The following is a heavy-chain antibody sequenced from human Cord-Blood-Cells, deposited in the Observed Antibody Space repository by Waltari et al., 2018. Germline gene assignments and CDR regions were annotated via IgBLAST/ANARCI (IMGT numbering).Heavy chain of an antibody. CDR2: SDPKDGET. D-gene: IGHD5-12*01. Sequence: QVQLVQSGAEVKKPGASVKVSCKVSGYTLTELSIHWVRPAPGKGLEWMGGSDPKDGETIYAQKFQGRVTMTEDTSTDTAYMELSSLRSEDTAVYYCATRDIVATILTDDAFDIWGQGTMVTVSS. CDR3: ATRDIVATILTDDAFDI. CDR1: GYTLTELS. J-gene: IGHJ3*02. V-gene: IGHV1-24*01.